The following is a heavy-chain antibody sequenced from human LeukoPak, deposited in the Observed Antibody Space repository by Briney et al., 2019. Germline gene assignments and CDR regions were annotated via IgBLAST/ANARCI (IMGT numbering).Heavy chain of an antibody. CDR1: GGSISSSSYY. Sequence: SETLSLTCTVSGGSISSSSYYWGWIRQPPGKGLEWIGSIYYSGSTYYNPSLKSRVTISVDTSKNQFSLKLSSVTAADTAVYYCARTGPGTKQQNFDYWGQGTLVTVSS. D-gene: IGHD1-14*01. J-gene: IGHJ4*02. CDR3: ARTGPGTKQQNFDY. CDR2: IYYSGST. V-gene: IGHV4-39*01.